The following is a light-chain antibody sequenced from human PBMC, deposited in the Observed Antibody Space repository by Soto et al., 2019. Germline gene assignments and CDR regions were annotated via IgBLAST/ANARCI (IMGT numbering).Light chain of an antibody. J-gene: IGLJ2*01. V-gene: IGLV4-69*02. Sequence: QSVLTQSPSASASLGASVKVTCTLSSGHSSYTIAWHQQQAGTGPRYLMKVYSDGSHTKGDGIPDRFSGSSSGAERYLTISSLQSEDEADYYCQTWGTGIRIFGGGTKVTVL. CDR1: SGHSSYT. CDR3: QTWGTGIRI. CDR2: VYSDGSH.